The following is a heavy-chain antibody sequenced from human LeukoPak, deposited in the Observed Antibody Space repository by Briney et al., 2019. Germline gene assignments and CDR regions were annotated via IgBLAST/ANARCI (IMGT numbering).Heavy chain of an antibody. J-gene: IGHJ4*02. V-gene: IGHV3-23*01. Sequence: GGSLRLSCAASGFTFSSYAMSWVRQAPGKGLEWVSAISDSGGSTYYADSVKGRFTISRDNSKNTLYLQMNSLRAEDTAVYYCAKGKYDSSGCSRGSSDSWGQGTLVTVSS. CDR1: GFTFSSYA. CDR3: AKGKYDSSGCSRGSSDS. D-gene: IGHD3-22*01. CDR2: ISDSGGST.